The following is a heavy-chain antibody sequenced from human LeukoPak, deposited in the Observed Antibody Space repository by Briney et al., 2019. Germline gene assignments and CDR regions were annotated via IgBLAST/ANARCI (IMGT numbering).Heavy chain of an antibody. D-gene: IGHD3-3*01. Sequence: GGSLRLSCAASGFAFSSYAMSWVRQAPGKGLEWVSAISGSGGSTYYAASVKGRFTIYRDNAKNSLYLQMNSLRAEDTAVYYCASGGDFWSGYYLPDYWGQGTLVTVSS. CDR1: GFAFSSYA. V-gene: IGHV3-23*01. CDR3: ASGGDFWSGYYLPDY. J-gene: IGHJ4*02. CDR2: ISGSGGST.